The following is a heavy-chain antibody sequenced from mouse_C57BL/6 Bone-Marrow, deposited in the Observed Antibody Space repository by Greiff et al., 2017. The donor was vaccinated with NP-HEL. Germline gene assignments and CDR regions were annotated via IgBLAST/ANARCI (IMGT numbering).Heavy chain of an antibody. Sequence: VQLQQPGAELVRPGSSVKLSCKASGYTFTSYWMDWVKQRPGQGLEWIGNIYPSDSETNYNQKFKDKATLTVDKSSSTAYMQLSSLTSEDSAVYYCARSIYYDYGDYWGQGTTLTVSS. J-gene: IGHJ2*01. V-gene: IGHV1-61*01. CDR1: GYTFTSYW. D-gene: IGHD2-4*01. CDR3: ARSIYYDYGDY. CDR2: IYPSDSET.